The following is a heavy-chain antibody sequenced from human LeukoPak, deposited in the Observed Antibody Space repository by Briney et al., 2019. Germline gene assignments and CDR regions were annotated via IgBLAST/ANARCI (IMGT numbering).Heavy chain of an antibody. D-gene: IGHD1-26*01. CDR2: ISGSGGST. CDR3: AREWELHHY. CDR1: GFTFSNYA. V-gene: IGHV3-23*01. Sequence: GGSLRLSCAASGFTFSNYAMSWVRQAPGKGLEWVSAISGSGGSTYYADSVKGRFTTSRDNSKNTPYLQMNSLRAEDTAVYYCAREWELHHYWGQGTLVTVSS. J-gene: IGHJ4*02.